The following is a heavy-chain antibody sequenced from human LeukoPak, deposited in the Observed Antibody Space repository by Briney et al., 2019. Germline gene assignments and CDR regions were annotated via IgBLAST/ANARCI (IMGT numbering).Heavy chain of an antibody. V-gene: IGHV3-48*03. CDR2: ISSSGSTI. D-gene: IGHD1-26*01. J-gene: IGHJ4*02. Sequence: TGGSLRLSCAASGFTFSSYEMNWVRQAPGKGLEWVSYISSSGSTIYYADSVKGRFTISRDNAKNSLYLQMNSLRAEDTAVYYCARVRYSGSYYPYWGQGTLVTVSS. CDR1: GFTFSSYE. CDR3: ARVRYSGSYYPY.